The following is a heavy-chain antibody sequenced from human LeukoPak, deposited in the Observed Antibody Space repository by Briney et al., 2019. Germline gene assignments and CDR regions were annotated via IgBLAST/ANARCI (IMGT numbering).Heavy chain of an antibody. Sequence: ASVKVSCKVSGYTLTELSMHWVRQAPGKGLEWMGGFDPEDGETIYAQKFQGRVTMTTDTSTSTAYMELRSLRSDDTAVYYCARDSGTYSYFDYWGQGTLVTVSS. V-gene: IGHV1-24*01. CDR3: ARDSGTYSYFDY. CDR2: FDPEDGET. CDR1: GYTLTELS. J-gene: IGHJ4*02. D-gene: IGHD1-26*01.